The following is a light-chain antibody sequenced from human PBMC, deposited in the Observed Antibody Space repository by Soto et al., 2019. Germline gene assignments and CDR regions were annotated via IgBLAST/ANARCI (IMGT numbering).Light chain of an antibody. CDR2: AAS. J-gene: IGKJ2*01. V-gene: IGKV3-20*01. CDR3: QHYGRSRT. Sequence: EIVLTQSPGTLSLSPGERATLSCRASQSISSSYLAWYQQKPDQAPRLLIYAASSRATGIPDRFSGSGSGTDFSLTISRLEPEDFAVYYCQHYGRSRTFGQGTKLEIK. CDR1: QSISSSY.